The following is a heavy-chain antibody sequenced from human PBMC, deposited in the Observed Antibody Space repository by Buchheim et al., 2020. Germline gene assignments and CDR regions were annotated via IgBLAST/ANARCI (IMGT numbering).Heavy chain of an antibody. V-gene: IGHV4-31*03. CDR2: IYYSGST. Sequence: QVQLQESGPGLVKPSQTLSLTCTVSGGSISSGGYYWSWIRQHPGKGLEWIGYIYYSGSTYYNPSLKRRVTISVDTSKNQFSLKLSSVTAADTAVYYCARSKDRGYDYVWGSYRRYYFDYWGQGTL. CDR3: ARSKDRGYDYVWGSYRRYYFDY. D-gene: IGHD3-16*02. J-gene: IGHJ4*02. CDR1: GGSISSGGYY.